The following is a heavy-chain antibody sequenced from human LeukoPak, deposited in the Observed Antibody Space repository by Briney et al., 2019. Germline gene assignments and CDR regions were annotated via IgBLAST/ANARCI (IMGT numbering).Heavy chain of an antibody. Sequence: GGSLRLSCAASGFTFSDYSMNWVRQAPGKGLEWVSSISSSPSYIFYADSMKGRFTISRDNAKNSLYLQMNSLRAEDTAVYYCARVLSAAMWGGMDVWGQGTTVTVSS. J-gene: IGHJ6*02. CDR1: GFTFSDYS. CDR3: ARVLSAAMWGGMDV. CDR2: ISSSPSYI. D-gene: IGHD2-2*01. V-gene: IGHV3-21*01.